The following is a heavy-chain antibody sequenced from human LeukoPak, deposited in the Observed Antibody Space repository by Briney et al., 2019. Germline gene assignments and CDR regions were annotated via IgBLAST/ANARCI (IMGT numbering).Heavy chain of an antibody. CDR2: IKQDGSEK. D-gene: IGHD2-2*01. Sequence: PGGSLRLSCAASGFTFSSYWMSWVRQAPGKGLEWVANIKQDGSEKYYVDSVKGRFTISRDNAKNSLYLQMNSLRAEDTAVYYCARDPRQLMFYYYMDVWGKGTTVTVSS. J-gene: IGHJ6*03. CDR1: GFTFSSYW. V-gene: IGHV3-7*01. CDR3: ARDPRQLMFYYYMDV.